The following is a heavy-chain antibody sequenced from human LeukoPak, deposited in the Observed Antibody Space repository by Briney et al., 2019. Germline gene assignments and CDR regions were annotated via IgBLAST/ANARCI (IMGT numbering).Heavy chain of an antibody. V-gene: IGHV3-23*01. J-gene: IGHJ4*02. Sequence: GGSLRLSCAASGFTFTNHGMSWVRQALGKGLEWVSAITGSGDRTYYADSVKGRFTISRDNSKNTLYLQMNSLRAEDTAVYYCAKGADYDILASYFDYWGQGTLVTVSS. CDR1: GFTFTNHG. CDR3: AKGADYDILASYFDY. CDR2: ITGSGDRT. D-gene: IGHD3-9*01.